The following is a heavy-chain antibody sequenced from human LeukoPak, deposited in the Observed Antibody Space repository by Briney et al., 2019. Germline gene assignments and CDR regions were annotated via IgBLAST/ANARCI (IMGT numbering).Heavy chain of an antibody. D-gene: IGHD2-8*02. CDR3: ARGDLRVAFYFDF. Sequence: QSGGSLRLSCAASGFTFRNYAMHWVRQAPGKGLDWVAALSYDGNNKYYADSVKGRFTVSRDEAKNTLYLQMNSLRVEDTAVYYCARGDLRVAFYFDFWGQGSLVAVSS. V-gene: IGHV3-30*04. CDR1: GFTFRNYA. J-gene: IGHJ4*02. CDR2: LSYDGNNK.